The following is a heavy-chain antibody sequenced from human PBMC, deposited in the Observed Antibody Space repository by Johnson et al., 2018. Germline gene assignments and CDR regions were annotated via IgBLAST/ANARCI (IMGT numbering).Heavy chain of an antibody. D-gene: IGHD5-12*01. V-gene: IGHV1-24*01. CDR2: FDPEDGET. CDR3: ATGPQMVATSYYMDV. CDR1: GYTLTELS. J-gene: IGHJ6*03. Sequence: QVQLVQSGAEVKKPGASVKVSCKVSGYTLTELSMHWVRQAPGKGLEWMGGFDPEDGETIYAQKFQGRVTMTEDTSTDTAYMGLSSPRSEDTAGYYFATGPQMVATSYYMDVWGKGTTVTVSS.